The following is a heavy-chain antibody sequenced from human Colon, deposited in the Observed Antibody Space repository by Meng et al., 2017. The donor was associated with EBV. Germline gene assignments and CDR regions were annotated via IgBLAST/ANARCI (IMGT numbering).Heavy chain of an antibody. CDR3: ARETTGGYYFDY. CDR2: TYYRSKWYD. CDR1: WDSVSSNTAA. Sequence: QVPIQRSGPGLGRPSQTLSLTCAISWDSVSSNTAAWNWIRQSPSRGLEWLGRTYYRSKWYDDYALSVKSRLTINPDTSKNQFSLQLNSVTPEDTAVYFCARETTGGYYFDYWGQGTLVTVSS. V-gene: IGHV6-1*01. D-gene: IGHD1-1*01. J-gene: IGHJ4*02.